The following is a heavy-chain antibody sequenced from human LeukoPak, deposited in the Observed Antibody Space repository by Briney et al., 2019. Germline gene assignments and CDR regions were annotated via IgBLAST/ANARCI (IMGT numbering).Heavy chain of an antibody. Sequence: GGSLRLSCAASGFTFRTYGMHWVRLAPGKGLEWVTFIRYDGSDKFYADSVRGRFTISRDNSKNTLFLQLNSLRVEDTAVYYCAKRADYYDSSRALYDAFDLWGQGTMVTVSS. J-gene: IGHJ3*01. D-gene: IGHD3-16*01. CDR1: GFTFRTYG. V-gene: IGHV3-30*02. CDR3: AKRADYYDSSRALYDAFDL. CDR2: IRYDGSDK.